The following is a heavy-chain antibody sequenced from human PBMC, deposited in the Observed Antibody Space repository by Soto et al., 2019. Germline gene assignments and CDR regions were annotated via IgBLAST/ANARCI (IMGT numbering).Heavy chain of an antibody. Sequence: GGSLRLSCAASGFTFSSYWMHWVRQAPGKGLVWVSRINSDGSSTSYADSVKGRFTISRDNAKNTLYLQMNSLRAEDTAVYYCASVMSSGWYVDYWGQGTLVTVSS. CDR3: ASVMSSGWYVDY. D-gene: IGHD6-19*01. J-gene: IGHJ4*02. CDR1: GFTFSSYW. V-gene: IGHV3-74*01. CDR2: INSDGSST.